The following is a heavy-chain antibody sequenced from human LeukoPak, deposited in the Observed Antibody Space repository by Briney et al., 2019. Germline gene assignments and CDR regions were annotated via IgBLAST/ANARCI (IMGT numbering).Heavy chain of an antibody. CDR2: ISAYNGNT. V-gene: IGHV1-18*01. D-gene: IGHD3-10*01. CDR1: GYTFTSYG. Sequence: ASVKVSCKASGYTFTSYGISWVRQAPGQGLEWMGWISAYNGNTNYAQKLQGRVTMTRNTSISTAYMELSSLRSEDTAVYYCARGPRRARYGSGSYVHCFDYWGQGTLVTVSS. CDR3: ARGPRRARYGSGSYVHCFDY. J-gene: IGHJ4*02.